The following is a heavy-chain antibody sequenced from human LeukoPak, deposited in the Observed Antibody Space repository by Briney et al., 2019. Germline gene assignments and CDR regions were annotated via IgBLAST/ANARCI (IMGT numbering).Heavy chain of an antibody. CDR2: IYYSGST. Sequence: TLSLTCTVSGASISSYYWSWIRQPPGKGLEWIGYIYYSGSTNYNPSLKSRVTISVDTSKNQFSLKLSSVTAADTAVYYCARSRYDFWSGYTNDAFDIWGQGTMVTVSS. V-gene: IGHV4-59*01. D-gene: IGHD3-3*01. J-gene: IGHJ3*02. CDR1: GASISSYY. CDR3: ARSRYDFWSGYTNDAFDI.